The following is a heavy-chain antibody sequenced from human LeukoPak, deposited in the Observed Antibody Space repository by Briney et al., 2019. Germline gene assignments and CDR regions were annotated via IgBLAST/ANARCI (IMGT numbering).Heavy chain of an antibody. Sequence: SETLSLTCAVYGGSFSGYYWSWIRQPPGKGLEWIAEINHSGSTNYNPSLKSRVTISVDTPKNQFSLKLSSVTAADTAVHYCASGGGYDAFDIWGQGTMVTVSS. V-gene: IGHV4-34*01. CDR1: GGSFSGYY. CDR3: ASGGGYDAFDI. CDR2: INHSGST. D-gene: IGHD3-22*01. J-gene: IGHJ3*02.